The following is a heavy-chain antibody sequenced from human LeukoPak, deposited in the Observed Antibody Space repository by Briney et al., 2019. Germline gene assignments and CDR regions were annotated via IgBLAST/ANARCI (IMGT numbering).Heavy chain of an antibody. Sequence: SETLSLTCTVSGGSMSPFYWSWIRQSPGKGLEWIGSIYYSGGTNYNPSLKSRVTISVDTSKNQFSLELSSVSAADTAVYYCAVNSTKHTFDIWVQGTMVTVSS. CDR2: IYYSGGT. J-gene: IGHJ3*02. CDR3: AVNSTKHTFDI. CDR1: GGSMSPFY. D-gene: IGHD1-1*01. V-gene: IGHV4-59*08.